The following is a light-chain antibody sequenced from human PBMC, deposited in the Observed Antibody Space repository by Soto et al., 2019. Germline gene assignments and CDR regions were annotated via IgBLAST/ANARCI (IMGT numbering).Light chain of an antibody. CDR1: QSVGSN. Sequence: EIVMTQSPATLSVSLGERATLSCRASQSVGSNFAWYQQKPGQAPRLLIYGASSRATGIPARFGGSGSGTEFTLTISSLQSEDFAVYYCQQYNNWPRTFGQGTKLEIK. CDR3: QQYNNWPRT. V-gene: IGKV3-15*01. CDR2: GAS. J-gene: IGKJ2*01.